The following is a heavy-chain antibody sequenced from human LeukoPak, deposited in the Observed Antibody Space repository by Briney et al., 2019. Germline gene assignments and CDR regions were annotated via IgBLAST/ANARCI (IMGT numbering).Heavy chain of an antibody. CDR2: IWYDGSNK. J-gene: IGHJ4*02. CDR1: GFTFSSYG. CDR3: AKDSWEVGATSEIDY. Sequence: PGRSLRLSCAASGFTFSSYGMHWVRQAPGKGLEWVAVIWYDGSNKYYADSVKGRFTISRDNSKNTLYLQMNSLRAEDTAVYYCAKDSWEVGATSEIDYWGQGTLVTVSS. D-gene: IGHD1-26*01. V-gene: IGHV3-33*06.